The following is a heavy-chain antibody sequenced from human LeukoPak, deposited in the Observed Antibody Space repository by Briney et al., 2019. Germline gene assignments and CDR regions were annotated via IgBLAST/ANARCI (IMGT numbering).Heavy chain of an antibody. Sequence: GGSLRLSCAVSGFTFSTYGMSWVRQAPGKGLEWVSSISSSSTFIYYADSVKGRLTISRDNAKNSLFLQMNSLRAEDTAMYYCARGRYSGTTYYFDYWGQGTLVTVSS. V-gene: IGHV3-21*04. CDR3: ARGRYSGTTYYFDY. CDR2: ISSSSTFI. CDR1: GFTFSTYG. D-gene: IGHD5-12*01. J-gene: IGHJ4*02.